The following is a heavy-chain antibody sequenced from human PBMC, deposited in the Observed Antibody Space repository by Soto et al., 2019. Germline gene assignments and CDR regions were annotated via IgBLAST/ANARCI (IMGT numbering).Heavy chain of an antibody. J-gene: IGHJ5*02. CDR3: ARGIVVVPAAPSAGYNWFDP. V-gene: IGHV4-31*03. CDR2: IYYSGST. CDR1: GCSISSGGYY. Sequence: SETLSLTCTFSGCSISSGGYYWSWIRQHPGKGLEWIGYIYYSGSTYYNPSLKSRVTISVDTSKNQFSLKLSSVTAADTAVYYCARGIVVVPAAPSAGYNWFDPWGQGTLVTVSS. D-gene: IGHD2-2*01.